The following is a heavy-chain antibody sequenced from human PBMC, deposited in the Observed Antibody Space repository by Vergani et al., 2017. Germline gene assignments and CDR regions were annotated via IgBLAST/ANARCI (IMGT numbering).Heavy chain of an antibody. CDR2: ISSSSSYI. CDR1: GFTFSSYS. D-gene: IGHD3-3*01. J-gene: IGHJ3*02. V-gene: IGHV3-21*01. Sequence: EVQLVESGGGLVKPGGSLRLSCAASGFTFSSYSMNWVRQAPGKGLEWVSYISSSSSYIYYADSVKGRFTISRDNAKNSLYLQMNSLRAEDTAVYYCARSLTIFGVSTDAFDIWGQGTMVTVSS. CDR3: ARSLTIFGVSTDAFDI.